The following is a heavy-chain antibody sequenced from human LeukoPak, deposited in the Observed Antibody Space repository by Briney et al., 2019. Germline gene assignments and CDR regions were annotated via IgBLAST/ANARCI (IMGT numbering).Heavy chain of an antibody. J-gene: IGHJ3*02. CDR3: ARVKVVVVTAIDAFDI. D-gene: IGHD2-21*02. CDR2: ISAYNGNT. Sequence: ASVKVSCKASGYTFTSYGISWVRQAPGQGLEWMRWISAYNGNTNYAQKLQGRVTMTTDTSTSTAYMELRSLRSDDTAVYYCARVKVVVVTAIDAFDIWGQGTMVTVSS. V-gene: IGHV1-18*01. CDR1: GYTFTSYG.